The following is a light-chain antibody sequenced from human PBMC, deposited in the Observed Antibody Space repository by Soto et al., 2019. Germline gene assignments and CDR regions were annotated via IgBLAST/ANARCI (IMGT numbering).Light chain of an antibody. CDR2: DAS. CDR3: QQYGNWPPLT. J-gene: IGKJ4*01. CDR1: QSISNK. V-gene: IGKV3-15*01. Sequence: EMVMTQSPATLSLSPGEGATLSCRASQSISNKLAWYQQKPGQAPRLLMYDASTRATDIPARFSGSGSGAEFTLTITSLQSEDFAVYYCQQYGNWPPLTFGGGTKVDIK.